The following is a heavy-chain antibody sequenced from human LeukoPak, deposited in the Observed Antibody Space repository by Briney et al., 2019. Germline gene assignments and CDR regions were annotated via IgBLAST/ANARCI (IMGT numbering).Heavy chain of an antibody. J-gene: IGHJ4*02. CDR1: GGSISSGGYS. D-gene: IGHD3-10*01. CDR3: ARGSMVRGVDY. CDR2: IYHSGST. V-gene: IGHV4-30-2*01. Sequence: SSETLSLTCAVSGGSISSGGYSWSWIQQPPGKGLEWIGYIYHSGSTYYNPSLKSRVTISVDRSKNQFSLKLSSVTAADTAVYYCARGSMVRGVDYWGQGTLVTVSS.